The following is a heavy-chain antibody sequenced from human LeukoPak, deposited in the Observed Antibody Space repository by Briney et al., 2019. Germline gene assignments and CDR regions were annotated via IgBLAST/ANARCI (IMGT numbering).Heavy chain of an antibody. CDR3: ARGLGERGAFDI. D-gene: IGHD3-16*01. CDR1: GYPFTTYW. V-gene: IGHV5-51*01. Sequence: GASLKISCKGFGYPFTTYWIGWVRQMPGKGLEWMGIIYGGDSDTRYGPSFQGQVTISADKSITTAYLQWTSLKASDTAMYYCARGLGERGAFDIWGQGTMVTVS. CDR2: IYGGDSDT. J-gene: IGHJ3*02.